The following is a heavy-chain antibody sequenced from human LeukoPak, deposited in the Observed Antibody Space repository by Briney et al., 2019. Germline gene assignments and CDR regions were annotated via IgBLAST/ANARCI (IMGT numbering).Heavy chain of an antibody. D-gene: IGHD6-6*01. CDR1: GGSISSYY. V-gene: IGHV4-39*01. CDR2: IYYSGST. J-gene: IGHJ3*02. CDR3: ARPKSDSSSSSAFDI. Sequence: PSETLSLTCTVSGGSISSYYWGWIRQPPGKGLEWIGSIYYSGSTYYNPSLKSRVTISVDTSKNQFSLKLSSVTAADTSVYYCARPKSDSSSSSAFDIWGQGRMVTVSS.